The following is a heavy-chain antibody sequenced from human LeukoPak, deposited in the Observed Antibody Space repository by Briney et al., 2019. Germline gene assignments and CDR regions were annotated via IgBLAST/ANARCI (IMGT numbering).Heavy chain of an antibody. D-gene: IGHD6-19*01. Sequence: SQTLSLTCAISGDIVSSNSAAWNWIRQSPSRGLEWLGRTYYRSKWYNDYAVSVKSRITINPDTSKNQFSLQLYSVTPEDTAVYYCARDPGRAVSGLFDYWGQGTLVTVS. CDR2: TYYRSKWYN. V-gene: IGHV6-1*01. J-gene: IGHJ4*02. CDR1: GDIVSSNSAA. CDR3: ARDPGRAVSGLFDY.